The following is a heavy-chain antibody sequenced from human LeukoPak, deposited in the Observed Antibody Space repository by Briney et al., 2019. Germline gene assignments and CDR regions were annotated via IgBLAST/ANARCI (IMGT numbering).Heavy chain of an antibody. D-gene: IGHD6-19*01. Sequence: GGSLRLSCAASGFTFSSYAMHWVRQAPGKGLEWVAVISYDGSNKYYADSMKGRFTISRGNSKNTLYLQMNSLRAEDTAVYYCASVAVAGTSGFDYWGQGTLVTVSS. J-gene: IGHJ4*02. CDR2: ISYDGSNK. V-gene: IGHV3-30*04. CDR3: ASVAVAGTSGFDY. CDR1: GFTFSSYA.